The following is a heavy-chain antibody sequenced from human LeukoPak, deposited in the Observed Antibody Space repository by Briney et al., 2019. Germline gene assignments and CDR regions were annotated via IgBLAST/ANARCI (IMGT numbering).Heavy chain of an antibody. V-gene: IGHV4-61*02. CDR1: GGSISSGSYY. CDR3: ARGPYYDSSGELDY. CDR2: IYTSGST. J-gene: IGHJ4*02. D-gene: IGHD3-22*01. Sequence: SETLSLTCTVSGGSISSGSYYWSWIRQPAGTGLEWIGRIYTSGSTNYNPSLKSRVTISVDTSKNQFSLKLSSVTAADTAVYYCARGPYYDSSGELDYWGQGTLVTVSS.